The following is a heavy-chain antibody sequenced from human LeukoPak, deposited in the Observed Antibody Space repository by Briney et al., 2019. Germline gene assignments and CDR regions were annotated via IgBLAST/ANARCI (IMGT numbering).Heavy chain of an antibody. V-gene: IGHV3-74*01. CDR1: GFSLSSYW. D-gene: IGHD3-22*01. Sequence: GGSLRLSCAASGFSLSSYWMHWGCHAPAKGLVWVLRVNGDGSRRSYADSVKGGFTPSTDDAKNTLYLQMNSLRAEVTAVYYCARGGYFDSSGYDFGYWGQGTLVTVSS. J-gene: IGHJ4*02. CDR2: VNGDGSRR. CDR3: ARGGYFDSSGYDFGY.